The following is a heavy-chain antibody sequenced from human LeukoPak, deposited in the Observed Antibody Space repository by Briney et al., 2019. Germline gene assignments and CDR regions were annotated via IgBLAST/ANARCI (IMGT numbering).Heavy chain of an antibody. CDR3: AKDRGSMIKN. V-gene: IGHV3-64*01. CDR2: ISSNGGST. J-gene: IGHJ4*02. CDR1: GFTFSSYA. Sequence: GGSLRLSCAASGFTFSSYAMHWVRQAPGKGLEYVSAISSNGGSTYYANSVKGRFTISRDNSKNTLYLQMNSLRAEDTAVYYCAKDRGSMIKNWGQGTLVTVSS. D-gene: IGHD3-22*01.